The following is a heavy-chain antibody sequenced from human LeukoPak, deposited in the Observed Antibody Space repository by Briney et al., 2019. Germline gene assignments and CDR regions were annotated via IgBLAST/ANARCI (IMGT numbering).Heavy chain of an antibody. Sequence: SETLSLTCNVSDYSISNGYYWGWIRQPPGKGLEWIGSMYYTGSTYYNPSLKTRVTISVDTSKNQFSLKLTSVTAADTAAYYCARVRAAAIPYYFDYWGQGTLVTVSS. D-gene: IGHD6-13*01. CDR1: DYSISNGYY. V-gene: IGHV4-38-2*02. CDR2: MYYTGST. J-gene: IGHJ4*02. CDR3: ARVRAAAIPYYFDY.